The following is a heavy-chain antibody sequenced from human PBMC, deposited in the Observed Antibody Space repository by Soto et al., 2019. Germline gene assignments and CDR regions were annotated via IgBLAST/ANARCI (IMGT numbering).Heavy chain of an antibody. D-gene: IGHD6-19*01. Sequence: SETLSLTCTVSGGSISSYCWSWIRQPPGKGLEWIGYIYYSGSTNYNPSLKSRVTISVDTSKNQFSLKLSSVTAADTAVYYCASTTSSGRDYWGQGTLVTVSS. CDR3: ASTTSSGRDY. V-gene: IGHV4-59*08. CDR2: IYYSGST. CDR1: GGSISSYC. J-gene: IGHJ4*02.